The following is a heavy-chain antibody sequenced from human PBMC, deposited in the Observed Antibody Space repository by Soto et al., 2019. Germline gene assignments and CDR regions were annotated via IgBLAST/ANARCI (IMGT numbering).Heavy chain of an antibody. J-gene: IGHJ5*02. V-gene: IGHV1-18*01. D-gene: IGHD2-15*01. CDR2: ISAYNGNT. CDR1: GYTFTSYG. CDR3: ARDFRSIVGAEATQGIWFEP. Sequence: ASVKVSCKASGYTFTSYGISWVRQAPGQGLEWMRWISAYNGNTNYAQKLQGRVTMTTDTSTSTAYMELRSLRSDDTAVYYCARDFRSIVGAEATQGIWFEPGGQETRVTVAS.